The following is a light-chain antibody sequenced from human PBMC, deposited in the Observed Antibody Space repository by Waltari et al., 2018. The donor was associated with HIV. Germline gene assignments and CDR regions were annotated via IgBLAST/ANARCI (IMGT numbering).Light chain of an antibody. CDR3: QQYFSTPYT. Sequence: SSQSVLYSSNNKSYLTWYQQKPGQPPKLLIYWASTRESGVPDRFNGSGSGTDFTLTISSLQAEDVAVYYCQQYFSTPYTFGQGTKLEIK. CDR1: QSVLYSSNNKSY. CDR2: WAS. V-gene: IGKV4-1*01. J-gene: IGKJ2*01.